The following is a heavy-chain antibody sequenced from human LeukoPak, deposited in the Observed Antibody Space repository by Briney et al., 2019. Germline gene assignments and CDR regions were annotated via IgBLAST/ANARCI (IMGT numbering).Heavy chain of an antibody. V-gene: IGHV3-21*04. CDR2: ISSSSSYI. D-gene: IGHD3-10*01. Sequence: GGSLRLSCAASGFTFSSYSMNWVRQAPGKGLEWVSSISSSSSYIYYADSVKGRFTISRDNAKNSLYLQMNSLRAEDMALYYCAKGRNYGSGSPIDYWGQGTLVTVSS. CDR3: AKGRNYGSGSPIDY. CDR1: GFTFSSYS. J-gene: IGHJ4*02.